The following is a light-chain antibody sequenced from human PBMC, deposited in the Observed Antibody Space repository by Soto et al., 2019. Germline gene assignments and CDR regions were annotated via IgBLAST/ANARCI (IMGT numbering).Light chain of an antibody. J-gene: IGKJ1*01. V-gene: IGKV3-20*01. CDR3: QQDDSPPKR. CDR1: QSVSSSY. Sequence: EIVLTQSPGTLSLTPGEGATLSCRASQSVSSSYLAWYQQKPGQAPRLLIYGASSRATGIPDRFSGSGSGTDFTLTISRLEPEDFAVYYCQQDDSPPKRLGQGTKVDI. CDR2: GAS.